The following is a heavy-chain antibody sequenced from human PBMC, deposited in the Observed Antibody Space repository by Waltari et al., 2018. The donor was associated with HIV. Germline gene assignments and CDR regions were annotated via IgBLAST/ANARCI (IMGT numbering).Heavy chain of an antibody. J-gene: IGHJ4*02. Sequence: QIQLVQSGLEVKEPGDSVRVSCKASGHNFVNSVIAWVRPAHGQGLEWMGWISARNGKKVYSQKFQGRVTMTTDTSSTTFYLDLRSLTSDDTAVYFCAREVENLYVFDDWGQGTLVAVSS. V-gene: IGHV1-18*01. CDR3: AREVENLYVFDD. CDR2: ISARNGKK. CDR1: GHNFVNSV. D-gene: IGHD1-1*01.